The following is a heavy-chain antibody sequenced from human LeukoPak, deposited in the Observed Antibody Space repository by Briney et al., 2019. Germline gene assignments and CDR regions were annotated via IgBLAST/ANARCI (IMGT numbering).Heavy chain of an antibody. V-gene: IGHV3-30*02. CDR3: AKGRGIAARPDYFDY. Sequence: GGSLRLSCAASGFTFSSYGMHWVRQAPGKGPEWVAFIRYDGSNKYYADSVKGRFTISRDNSKNTLFLQMNSLRAEDAAVYYCAKGRGIAARPDYFDYWGQGTLVTVSS. CDR2: IRYDGSNK. CDR1: GFTFSSYG. J-gene: IGHJ4*02. D-gene: IGHD6-6*01.